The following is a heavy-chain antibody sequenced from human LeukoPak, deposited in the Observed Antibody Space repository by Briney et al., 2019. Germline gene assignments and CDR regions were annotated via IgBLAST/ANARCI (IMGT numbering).Heavy chain of an antibody. CDR2: INPNSGGT. V-gene: IGHV1-2*02. Sequence: ASVEVSCKASGYTFTGYYMHWVRQAPGQGLEWMGWINPNSGGTNYAQKFQGRVTMTRDTSISTAYMELSRLRSDDTAVYYCARDRSGIAAAGSDWGQGTLVTVSS. J-gene: IGHJ4*02. D-gene: IGHD6-13*01. CDR1: GYTFTGYY. CDR3: ARDRSGIAAAGSD.